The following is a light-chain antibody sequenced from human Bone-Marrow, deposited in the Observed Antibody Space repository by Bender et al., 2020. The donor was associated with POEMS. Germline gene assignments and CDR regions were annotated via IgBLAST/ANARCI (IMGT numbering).Light chain of an antibody. CDR3: SSYTSTSTLVV. CDR2: NVI. V-gene: IGLV2-14*03. Sequence: QSALTQPASVSGSPGQSITVSCTGTSSDVGGFNYVSWYQQQPGKAPKLIIFNVINRPPGVSDRFSASKSGNTASLTISGLQAEDEADYYCSSYTSTSTLVVFGGGTKVIVL. J-gene: IGLJ2*01. CDR1: SSDVGGFNY.